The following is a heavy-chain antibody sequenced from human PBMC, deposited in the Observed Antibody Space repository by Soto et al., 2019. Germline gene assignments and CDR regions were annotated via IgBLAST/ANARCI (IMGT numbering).Heavy chain of an antibody. CDR1: AYSSTISDSY. V-gene: IGHV4-39*01. D-gene: IGHD1-1*01. Sequence: XETLSLTCTVSAYSSTISDSYWGWLHQPPGKGLQWIGSSSYNGGTFYNPSLKGRVAISVDPSKKHSSLQVTSVSAADTAVYYCARHRIEVVWRGFDYWGQGSPVTVSS. CDR3: ARHRIEVVWRGFDY. J-gene: IGHJ4*02. CDR2: SSYNGGT.